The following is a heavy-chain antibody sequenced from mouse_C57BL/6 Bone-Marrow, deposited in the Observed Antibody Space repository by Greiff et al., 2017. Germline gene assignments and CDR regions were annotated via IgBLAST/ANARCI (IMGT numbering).Heavy chain of an antibody. CDR3: ARDGGDYDPMGY. Sequence: EVQRVESGGGLVKPGGSLKLSCAASGFTFSSYAMSWVRQTPEKRLEWVATISDGGSYTYYPDNVKGRFTISRDNAKNNLYLQMSHLKSEDTAMYYCARDGGDYDPMGYWGQGTSVTVSS. CDR2: ISDGGSYT. D-gene: IGHD2-4*01. V-gene: IGHV5-4*01. J-gene: IGHJ4*01. CDR1: GFTFSSYA.